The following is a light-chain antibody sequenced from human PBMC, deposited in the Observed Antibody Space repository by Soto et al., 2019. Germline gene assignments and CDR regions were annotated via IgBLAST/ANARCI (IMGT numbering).Light chain of an antibody. V-gene: IGKV3-15*01. CDR3: QQHNNGPPIT. J-gene: IGKJ5*01. CDR1: QSVRTK. CDR2: GAS. Sequence: EIVLTHSPATLSVSPGESAALSCRASQSVRTKLAWYQQRPGQAPRLLIYGASTRATGIPARFSGSGSGTEFTLIITSLQSEDCGVYYCQQHNNGPPITFGQGTRLEI.